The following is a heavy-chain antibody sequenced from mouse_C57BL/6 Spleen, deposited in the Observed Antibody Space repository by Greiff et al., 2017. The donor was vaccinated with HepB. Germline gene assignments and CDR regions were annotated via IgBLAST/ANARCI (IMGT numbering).Heavy chain of an antibody. D-gene: IGHD2-2*01. Sequence: QVQLQQPGAELVKPGASVKLSCKASGYTFTSYWMHWVKQRPGQGLEWIGMIHPNSGSTNYNEKFKSKATLTVDKSSSTAYMQLSSLTSEDSAVYYCARGWLRQYYYAMDYWGQGTSVTVSS. CDR1: GYTFTSYW. J-gene: IGHJ4*01. CDR3: ARGWLRQYYYAMDY. V-gene: IGHV1-64*01. CDR2: IHPNSGST.